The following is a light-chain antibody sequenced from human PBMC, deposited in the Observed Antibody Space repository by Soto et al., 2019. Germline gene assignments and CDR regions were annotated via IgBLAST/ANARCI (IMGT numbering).Light chain of an antibody. J-gene: IGLJ3*02. CDR2: EVS. V-gene: IGLV2-8*01. CDR3: NSYAGSNNGL. CDR1: SSDVGGYNY. Sequence: QSALTQPASVSGSPGQSITISCTGTSSDVGGYNYVSWYQQHPGKAPKLMIYEVSKRPSGVPDRFSGSKSGNTASLTVSGLQAEDEADYYCNSYAGSNNGLFGGGTQVTVL.